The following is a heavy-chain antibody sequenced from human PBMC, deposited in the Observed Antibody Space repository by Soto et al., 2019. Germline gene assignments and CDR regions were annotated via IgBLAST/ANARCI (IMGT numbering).Heavy chain of an antibody. CDR3: AKGDRDVDY. J-gene: IGHJ4*02. Sequence: QVQLVESGGGVVQPGRSLRLSCVASGFPFSSFGTHWVRQAPGKGLEWVAFISFHGSDKYYADSVKGRFTISRDNSKNTLYLQMNSLRPEDTAVYYCAKGDRDVDYWGRGTLVSVSS. CDR2: ISFHGSDK. V-gene: IGHV3-30*18. CDR1: GFPFSSFG.